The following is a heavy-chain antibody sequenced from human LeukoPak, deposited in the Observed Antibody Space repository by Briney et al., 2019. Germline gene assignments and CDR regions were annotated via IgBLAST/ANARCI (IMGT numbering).Heavy chain of an antibody. D-gene: IGHD6-6*01. CDR1: GFTFSSYS. CDR2: ISGSSSYI. J-gene: IGHJ4*02. V-gene: IGHV3-21*01. Sequence: PGGSLRLSCAASGFTFSSYSMNWVRQAPGKGLEWVSSISGSSSYIYYADSVKGRFTISRDNAKNSLYLQMNSLRAEDTAVYYCAREYSSSSYFDYWGQGTLVTVSS. CDR3: AREYSSSSYFDY.